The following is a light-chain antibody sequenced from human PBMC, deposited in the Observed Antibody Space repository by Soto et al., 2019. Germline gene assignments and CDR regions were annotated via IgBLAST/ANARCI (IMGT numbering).Light chain of an antibody. J-gene: IGKJ2*01. V-gene: IGKV1-12*01. CDR1: QTISSW. Sequence: DIQMTQSPSALSGSVGERVTITCRASQTISSWLAWYQQKPGKPPKLLVYVGSNLQTGVPSRFSGSGSGTLFTLNISSLQPEDFATYYCQQANSFPYTFRQGTMVDI. CDR3: QQANSFPYT. CDR2: VGS.